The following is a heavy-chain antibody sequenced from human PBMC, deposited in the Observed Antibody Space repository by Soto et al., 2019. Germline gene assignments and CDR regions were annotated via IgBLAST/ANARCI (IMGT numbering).Heavy chain of an antibody. CDR1: GGTFSSYA. CDR2: IIPIFGTA. CDR3: ANDMEWLPKGGMDV. D-gene: IGHD3-3*01. V-gene: IGHV1-69*01. Sequence: QVQLVQSGAEVKKPGSSVKVSCKASGGTFSSYAISWVRQAPGQGLEWMGGIIPIFGTANYAQKFQGRVTITADESTSTAYMELSSLRSDDTAVYYCANDMEWLPKGGMDVWGQGTTVTVSS. J-gene: IGHJ6*02.